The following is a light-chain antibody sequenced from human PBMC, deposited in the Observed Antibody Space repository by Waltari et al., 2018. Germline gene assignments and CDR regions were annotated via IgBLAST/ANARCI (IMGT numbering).Light chain of an antibody. V-gene: IGLV4-69*01. J-gene: IGLJ3*02. CDR3: QTWGTGTVV. CDR2: LSSDGSH. CDR1: SGHTNSA. Sequence: QLVLTQSPSASASVGASVKLSCTLISGHTNSAIAWPPQPPGKGPRFLRKLSSDGSHNKGDGIPDRFSGSSSGAERYLTISSLQSEDEADYYCQTWGTGTVVFGGGTKLTVL.